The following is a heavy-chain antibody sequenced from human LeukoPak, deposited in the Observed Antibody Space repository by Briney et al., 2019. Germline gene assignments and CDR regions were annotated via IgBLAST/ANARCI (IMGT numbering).Heavy chain of an antibody. Sequence: GASVKVSCTASGYTFTSYGISWVRQAPGQGLEWMGWISAYNGNTNYAQKLQGRVTMTTDTSTSTAYMELRSLRSDDTAVYYCARYIVVVPAAIPAWVVATSYGMDVWGQGTTVTVSS. V-gene: IGHV1-18*01. CDR2: ISAYNGNT. J-gene: IGHJ6*02. CDR3: ARYIVVVPAAIPAWVVATSYGMDV. D-gene: IGHD2-2*02. CDR1: GYTFTSYG.